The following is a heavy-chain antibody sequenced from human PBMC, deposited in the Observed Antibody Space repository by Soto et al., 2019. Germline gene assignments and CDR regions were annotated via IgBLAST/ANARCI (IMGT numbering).Heavy chain of an antibody. V-gene: IGHV1-69*13. CDR1: GGTFSSYA. CDR3: AKCEGGYYYGKDV. D-gene: IGHD2-15*01. Sequence: GASVKVSCKASGGTFSSYAISWVRQAPGQGLEWMGGIIPIFGTANYAQKFQGRVTITADESTSTAYMELSSLRSEDTAVYYCAKCEGGYYYGKDVWRQGTTVPVSS. CDR2: IIPIFGTA. J-gene: IGHJ6*01.